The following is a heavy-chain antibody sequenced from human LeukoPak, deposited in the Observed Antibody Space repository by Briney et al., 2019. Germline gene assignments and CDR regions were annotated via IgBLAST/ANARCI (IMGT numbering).Heavy chain of an antibody. CDR3: ARDSTDSTFDY. V-gene: IGHV1-46*01. CDR1: GYTFTSYY. D-gene: IGHD2-2*01. J-gene: IGHJ4*02. Sequence: ASVKASCKASGYTFTSYYMHWVRQAPGQGLEWMGIINPSGGSTSYAQKFQGRVTMTRDMSTSTVYMELSSLRSEDTAVYYCARDSTDSTFDYWGQGTLVTVSS. CDR2: INPSGGST.